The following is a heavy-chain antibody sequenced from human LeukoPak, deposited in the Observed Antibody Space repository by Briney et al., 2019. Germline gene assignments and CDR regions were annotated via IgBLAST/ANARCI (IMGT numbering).Heavy chain of an antibody. Sequence: PGRSLRISWVASGFTFRSHWMRWVRQAPGKRLEWVANIKEDGGEKYYMDSVKGRFTISRDNAKNSLYLQMNSLRAEDTAVYYCARDGLPAAGDYWGQGTLVTVSS. CDR2: IKEDGGEK. D-gene: IGHD6-13*01. J-gene: IGHJ4*02. V-gene: IGHV3-7*01. CDR1: GFTFRSHW. CDR3: ARDGLPAAGDY.